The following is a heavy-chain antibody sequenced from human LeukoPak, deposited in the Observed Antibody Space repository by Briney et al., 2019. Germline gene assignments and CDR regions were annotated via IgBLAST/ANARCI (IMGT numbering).Heavy chain of an antibody. J-gene: IGHJ4*02. CDR3: ARGGYFDWLLDY. CDR1: GGSISSYY. CDR2: IYYSGST. D-gene: IGHD3-9*01. Sequence: SETLPLTCTVSGGSISSYYWSWIRQPPGKGLEWIGYIYYSGSTNYNPSLKSRVTISVDTSKNQFSLKLSSVSAADTAVYYCARGGYFDWLLDYWGQGTLVTVSS. V-gene: IGHV4-59*01.